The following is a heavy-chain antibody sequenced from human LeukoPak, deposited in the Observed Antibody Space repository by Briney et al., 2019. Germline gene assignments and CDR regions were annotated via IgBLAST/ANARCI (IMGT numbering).Heavy chain of an antibody. CDR3: AGSYYYDSSGYYYWYY. J-gene: IGHJ4*02. Sequence: GSSVKVSCKASGGTFSSYAISWVRQAPGQGLEWMGGIIPIFGTANYAQKFQGRVTITADESTSTAYMELSSLRSEDTAVYYCAGSYYYDSSGYYYWYYWGQGTLVTVSS. CDR1: GGTFSSYA. D-gene: IGHD3-22*01. V-gene: IGHV1-69*13. CDR2: IIPIFGTA.